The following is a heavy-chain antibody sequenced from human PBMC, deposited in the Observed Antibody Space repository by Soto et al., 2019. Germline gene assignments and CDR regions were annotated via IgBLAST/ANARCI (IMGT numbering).Heavy chain of an antibody. CDR2: INPNSGGT. J-gene: IGHJ3*02. Sequence: ASVKVSCKGSGYTFTGYYMHWVRQAPGQGLEWMGWINPNSGGTNYAQKFQGWVTMTRDTSISTAYMELSSLRSEDTAVYYCASRGGTFDAFDIWGQGTMVTVSS. V-gene: IGHV1-2*04. CDR3: ASRGGTFDAFDI. D-gene: IGHD1-26*01. CDR1: GYTFTGYY.